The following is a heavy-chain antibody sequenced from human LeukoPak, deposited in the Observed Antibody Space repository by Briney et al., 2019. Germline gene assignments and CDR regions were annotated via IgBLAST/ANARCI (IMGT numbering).Heavy chain of an antibody. V-gene: IGHV1-8*01. D-gene: IGHD6-19*01. J-gene: IGHJ5*01. CDR1: GYTLTSFD. Sequence: ASVKVSCKTSGYTLTSFDIHWVRQAPGQGLEWLGWMKPNDGNRGFARKFQGRLTMTSDTSLVTAYMELTSLTSDDTAVYYCARGDSVAGTSNYFDSWGQGTLVIVSS. CDR3: ARGDSVAGTSNYFDS. CDR2: MKPNDGNR.